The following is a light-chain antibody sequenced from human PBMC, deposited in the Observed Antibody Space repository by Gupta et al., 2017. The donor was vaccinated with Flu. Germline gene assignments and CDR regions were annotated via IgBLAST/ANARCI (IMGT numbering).Light chain of an antibody. J-gene: IGKJ2*01. Sequence: IQMTQSPSSLSASVGDRVTITCRASQSISRYLNWYQQKPGKAPRLLIYDASSVQSGVPSRFSGSGSGTDFTLTISSLQPEDFAIYYCQQRDSTPPAFGQGTKLEIK. V-gene: IGKV1-39*01. CDR3: QQRDSTPPA. CDR1: QSISRY. CDR2: DAS.